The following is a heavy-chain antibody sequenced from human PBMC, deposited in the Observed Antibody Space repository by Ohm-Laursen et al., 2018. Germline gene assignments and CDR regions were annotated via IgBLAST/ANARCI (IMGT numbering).Heavy chain of an antibody. V-gene: IGHV4-59*01. CDR1: GASISGYY. D-gene: IGHD3-10*01. J-gene: IGHJ4*02. CDR2: IYYSGST. Sequence: SDTLSLTCTVSGASISGYYWSWIRQPPGKGLEWIGYIYYSGSTNYNPSLKRRVTISLDTSKSQFSLKLNSVTAADTAVYYCARDYYGSGHFDYWGQGTLVTVSS. CDR3: ARDYYGSGHFDY.